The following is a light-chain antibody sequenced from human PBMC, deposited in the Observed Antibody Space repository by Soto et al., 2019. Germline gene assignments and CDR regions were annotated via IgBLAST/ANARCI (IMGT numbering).Light chain of an antibody. CDR1: SSDVGGYNY. V-gene: IGLV2-14*01. CDR3: SSYTSGSTNV. CDR2: EVS. Sequence: QSVLTQPASVSGSPGQSITISCTGTSSDVGGYNYVSWYQQHPGKAPKLMIYEVSNRPSGVSNRFSGSKSGNTASLTISGLQAEDEADYYCSSYTSGSTNVFGTGTKVTV. J-gene: IGLJ1*01.